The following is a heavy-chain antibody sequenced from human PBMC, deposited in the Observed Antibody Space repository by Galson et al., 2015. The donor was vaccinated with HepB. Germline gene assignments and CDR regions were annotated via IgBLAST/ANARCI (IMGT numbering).Heavy chain of an antibody. CDR3: ARINSRIPFFDY. D-gene: IGHD2-15*01. CDR2: IYYSGST. V-gene: IGHV4-31*03. CDR1: GGSISSGGYY. Sequence: TLSLTCTVSGGSISSGGYYWSWIRQHPGKGLERIGYIYYSGSTYYNPSLKSRVTISVDTSKNQFSLRPSSVTAADTAVYYCARINSRIPFFDYWGQGTLVTVSS. J-gene: IGHJ4*02.